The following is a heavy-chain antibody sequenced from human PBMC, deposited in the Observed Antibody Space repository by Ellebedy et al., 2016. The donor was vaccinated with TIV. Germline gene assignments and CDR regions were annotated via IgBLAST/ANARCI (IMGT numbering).Heavy chain of an antibody. CDR3: ARSDFTLYSRAAFDI. V-gene: IGHV4-59*01. CDR2: IYYSGST. D-gene: IGHD2-21*01. CDR1: GGSISSYY. J-gene: IGHJ3*02. Sequence: SETLSLTXTVSGGSISSYYWSWIRQPPGKGLEWIGYIYYSGSTNYNPSLKSRVTISVDTSKNQFSLKLSSVTAADTAVYYCARSDFTLYSRAAFDIWGQGTMVTVSS.